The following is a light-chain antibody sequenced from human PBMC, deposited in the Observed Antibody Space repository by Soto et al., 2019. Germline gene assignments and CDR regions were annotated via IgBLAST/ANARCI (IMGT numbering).Light chain of an antibody. CDR3: QKYNKWPLT. Sequence: PATLSLSPGERATLSCRASQSVSSSLAWYQQKPGQAPRLLISDASTRATGIPARFSGSGSGTEFTLTISSLQSEDFAVYYCQKYNKWPLTFGGGTKVDIK. V-gene: IGKV3-15*01. CDR1: QSVSSS. CDR2: DAS. J-gene: IGKJ4*01.